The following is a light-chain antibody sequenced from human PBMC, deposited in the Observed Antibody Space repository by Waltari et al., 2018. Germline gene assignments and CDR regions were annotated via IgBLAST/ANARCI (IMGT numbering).Light chain of an antibody. CDR1: QSVTTN. CDR2: GAS. CDR3: HQYNDGPPFN. Sequence: IVMTQSPATLSVSPGERAIISCRASQSVTTNLAWYQQKPGQPPRLLIYGASTRATDIPARFSGSGSGTEFTLTITSLQSEDFAVYYCHQYNDGPPFNFGQGTKLEIK. J-gene: IGKJ2*01. V-gene: IGKV3-15*01.